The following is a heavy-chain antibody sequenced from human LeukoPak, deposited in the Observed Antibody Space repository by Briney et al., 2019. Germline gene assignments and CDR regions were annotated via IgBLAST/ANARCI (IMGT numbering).Heavy chain of an antibody. CDR3: ARGGLYDYVWGSYRHPSDY. D-gene: IGHD3-16*02. CDR1: GYTLTSYG. J-gene: IGHJ4*02. CDR2: ISAYNGNT. V-gene: IGHV1-18*01. Sequence: ASAKVSCKASGYTLTSYGISWVRQAPGQGLEWMGWISAYNGNTNYAQKHQGRVTMTTDTSTSTAYMELRSLRSDDTAVCYCARGGLYDYVWGSYRHPSDYWGQGTLVTVSS.